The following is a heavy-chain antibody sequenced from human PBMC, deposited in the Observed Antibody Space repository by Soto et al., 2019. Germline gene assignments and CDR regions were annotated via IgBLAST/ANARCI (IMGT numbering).Heavy chain of an antibody. D-gene: IGHD3-3*01. CDR2: IYYSGST. CDR3: ARLGLLRDYDFWSGPIRDYYYYYYMDV. Sequence: SETLSLTCTVSGGSISSYYWSWIRQPPGKGLEWIGYIYYSGSTNYNPSLKSRVTITVDTSKNQFSLKLSSVTAADTAVYYFARLGLLRDYDFWSGPIRDYYYYYYMDVWGKGTTVTVSS. V-gene: IGHV4-59*08. J-gene: IGHJ6*03. CDR1: GGSISSYY.